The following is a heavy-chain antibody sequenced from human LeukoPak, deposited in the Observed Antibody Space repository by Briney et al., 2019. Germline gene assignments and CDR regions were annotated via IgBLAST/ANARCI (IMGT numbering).Heavy chain of an antibody. CDR3: ARGRLYYDFWSGGGFDP. V-gene: IGHV1-69*05. D-gene: IGHD3-3*01. J-gene: IGHJ5*02. CDR2: IIPIFGTA. Sequence: SVKVSCKASGGTFSSYAISWVRQAPGQGLEWMGGIIPIFGTANYAQKFQGRVTITTDESTSTAYMELSSLRSEDTAVYYCARGRLYYDFWSGGGFDPWGQGTLVTVYS. CDR1: GGTFSSYA.